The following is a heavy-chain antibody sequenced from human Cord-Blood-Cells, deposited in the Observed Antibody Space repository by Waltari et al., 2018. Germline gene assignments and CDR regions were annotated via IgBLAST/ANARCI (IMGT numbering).Heavy chain of an antibody. J-gene: IGHJ3*02. Sequence: QVQLVQSGAAVKKPGSSVKVSCKASGGTFSRYAISWVRQAPGQGLAWMGGIIPIFGTANYAQKFQGRVTITADESTSTAYMELSSLRSEDTAVYYCARDALERRAFDIWGQGTMVTVSS. CDR3: ARDALERRAFDI. CDR2: IIPIFGTA. V-gene: IGHV1-69*01. CDR1: GGTFSRYA. D-gene: IGHD1-1*01.